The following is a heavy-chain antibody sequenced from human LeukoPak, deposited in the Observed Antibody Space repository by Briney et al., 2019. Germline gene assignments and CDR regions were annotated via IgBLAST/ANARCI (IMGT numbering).Heavy chain of an antibody. CDR1: GFTFNTYE. J-gene: IGHJ4*02. V-gene: IGHV3-48*03. CDR2: IPSSGSTI. Sequence: GGSLRLSCAASGFTFNTYEMNWVRQAPGKGLEWLEYIPSSGSTIYYADYVKGRFTISRDNAKNSLYLQMNSLRAEDTAVYYCARGGWNYVFNYWGQGTLVTVSS. D-gene: IGHD1-7*01. CDR3: ARGGWNYVFNY.